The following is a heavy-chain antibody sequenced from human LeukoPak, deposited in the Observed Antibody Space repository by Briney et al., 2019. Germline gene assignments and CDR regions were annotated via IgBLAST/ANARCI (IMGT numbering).Heavy chain of an antibody. Sequence: PGGSLRLSCAASGFTFSSYGMHWVRQAPGKGLEWVAVISYDGSNKYYADSVKGRFTISRDNSMNTLYLQMNSLRAEDTAVYYCAKAILRGTHFDYWGQGTLVTVSS. CDR3: AKAILRGTHFDY. D-gene: IGHD3-16*01. CDR2: ISYDGSNK. V-gene: IGHV3-30*18. CDR1: GFTFSSYG. J-gene: IGHJ4*02.